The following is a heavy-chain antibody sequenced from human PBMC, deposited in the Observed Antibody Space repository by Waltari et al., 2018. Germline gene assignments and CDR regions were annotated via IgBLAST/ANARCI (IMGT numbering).Heavy chain of an antibody. Sequence: SWVREAPGKELGWIGYDSNTGINKLSPSLMGGVTTSVDTSKNHFSLRLTSVTAADTAVYYCARWESDWRAFRVWGQGTMVTVSS. V-gene: IGHV4-59*08. D-gene: IGHD3-16*01. CDR3: ARWESDWRAFRV. CDR2: DSNTGIN. J-gene: IGHJ3*01.